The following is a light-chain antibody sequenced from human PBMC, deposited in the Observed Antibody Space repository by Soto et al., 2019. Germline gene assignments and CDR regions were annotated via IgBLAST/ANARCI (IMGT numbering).Light chain of an antibody. CDR1: QSVSSN. J-gene: IGKJ1*01. CDR3: QQYNNWPGT. Sequence: EIVMTQSPAPLSVSPGERATLSCRASQSVSSNLAWYQQKTSQAPRLLIYGASTRATGIPARFSGSGSGTEFTLTISSLQSEDFAVYYCQQYNNWPGTFGQGTKV. V-gene: IGKV3-15*01. CDR2: GAS.